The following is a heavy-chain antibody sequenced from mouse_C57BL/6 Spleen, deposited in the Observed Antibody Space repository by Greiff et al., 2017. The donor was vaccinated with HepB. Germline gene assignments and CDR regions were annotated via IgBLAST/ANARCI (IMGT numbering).Heavy chain of an antibody. CDR2: IYPGDGDT. CDR1: GYAFSSYW. J-gene: IGHJ2*01. D-gene: IGHD1-1*01. CDR3: ARSPFITTVVGDY. Sequence: LQLQQSGAELVKPGASVKISCKASGYAFSSYWMNWVKQRPGKGLEWIGQIYPGDGDTNYNGKFKGKATLTADKSSSTAYMQLSSLTSEDSAVYFCARSPFITTVVGDYWGQGTTLTVSS. V-gene: IGHV1-80*01.